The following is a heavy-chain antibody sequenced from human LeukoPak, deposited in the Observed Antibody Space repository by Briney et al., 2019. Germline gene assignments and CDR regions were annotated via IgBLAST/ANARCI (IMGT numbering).Heavy chain of an antibody. CDR1: GFTFSSYA. Sequence: PGGSLRLSCAASGFTFSSYAMSWVRQAPGKGLEWVSAISGSGGSTYYADSVKGRFTISRDNSKNTLYLQMNSLRAEDTAVYYCARGDYGDYVGPPFDYWGQGTLVTVSS. CDR3: ARGDYGDYVGPPFDY. D-gene: IGHD4-17*01. CDR2: ISGSGGST. J-gene: IGHJ4*02. V-gene: IGHV3-23*01.